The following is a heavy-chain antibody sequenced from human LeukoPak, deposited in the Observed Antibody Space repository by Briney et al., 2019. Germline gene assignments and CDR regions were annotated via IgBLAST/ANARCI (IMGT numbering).Heavy chain of an antibody. CDR3: AREAQVQGPIGNFDP. CDR2: IYYSGST. V-gene: IGHV4-59*01. Sequence: SETLSLTCTVSGGSISSYYWSWIRQPPGKGLEWIGYIYYSGSTNYNPSLKSRVTISVDTSKNQFSLKLSSVTAADTAVYYCAREAQVQGPIGNFDPWGQGTLVTVSS. J-gene: IGHJ5*02. D-gene: IGHD3-10*01. CDR1: GGSISSYY.